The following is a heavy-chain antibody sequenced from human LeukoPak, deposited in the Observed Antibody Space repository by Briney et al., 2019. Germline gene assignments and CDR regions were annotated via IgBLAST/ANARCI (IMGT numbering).Heavy chain of an antibody. Sequence: ASVKVSCKASGYTFTSYEINWVRQAPGQGLEWMGWMKPNSGHTGYAQKFQDRVTMTRDTSKNTAYMELSGLTSEGTAVYYCARATGVVGASTNDHWGQGTLVTVSS. CDR2: MKPNSGHT. CDR1: GYTFTSYE. J-gene: IGHJ4*02. D-gene: IGHD1-26*01. CDR3: ARATGVVGASTNDH. V-gene: IGHV1-8*02.